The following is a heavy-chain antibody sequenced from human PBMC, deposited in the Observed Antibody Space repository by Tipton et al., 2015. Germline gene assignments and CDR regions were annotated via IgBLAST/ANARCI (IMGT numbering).Heavy chain of an antibody. CDR3: ARSLGEYTYGLIGH. J-gene: IGHJ4*02. Sequence: LRLSCTVSGGSISSEYWSWIRQPPGKGLEWIGYVFYTGSTYYNPSLESRVTISVDTSKNQFSLNLSSVTAADTAVYYCARSLGEYTYGLIGHWGQGTLVTVSS. CDR1: GGSISSEY. D-gene: IGHD5-18*01. V-gene: IGHV4-59*01. CDR2: VFYTGST.